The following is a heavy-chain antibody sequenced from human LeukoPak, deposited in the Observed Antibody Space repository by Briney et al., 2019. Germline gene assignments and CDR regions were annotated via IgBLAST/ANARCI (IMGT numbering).Heavy chain of an antibody. CDR1: GGSISSSSYY. Sequence: SSETLSLTCTVSGGSISSSSYYWGWIRQPPGKGLEWIGSIYYSGSTYYNPSLKSRVTISVDTSKNQFSLKLSSVTAADTAVYYCAKGDRGGYNWELFDYWGQGTLVTVSS. CDR2: IYYSGST. J-gene: IGHJ4*02. V-gene: IGHV4-39*01. D-gene: IGHD5-24*01. CDR3: AKGDRGGYNWELFDY.